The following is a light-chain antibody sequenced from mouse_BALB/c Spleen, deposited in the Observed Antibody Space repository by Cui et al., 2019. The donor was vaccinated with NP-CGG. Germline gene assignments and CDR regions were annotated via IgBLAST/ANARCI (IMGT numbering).Light chain of an antibody. V-gene: IGLV1*01. Sequence: QAFLTQESALTTSPGETVTLTCRSSTGAVTTSNYANWVQEKPDHLVTGLIGGTNNRAPGVPARFSGSLIGDKAALTITGAQTEDEAIYFCALWYSNHWVFGGGTKLTVL. CDR3: ALWYSNHWV. CDR2: GTN. J-gene: IGLJ1*01. CDR1: TGAVTTSNY.